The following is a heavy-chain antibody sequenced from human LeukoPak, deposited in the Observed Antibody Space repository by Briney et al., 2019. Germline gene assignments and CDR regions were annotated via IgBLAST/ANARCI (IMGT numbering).Heavy chain of an antibody. CDR3: ASSDYGFVRTVRY. Sequence: GGSLRLSCAASGFTFSSYSMNWVRQAPGKGLEWVSSISSSSRYIYCTDSVKGRFTITRDNAKNSLYLQMYSLRAEHTAVYYCASSDYGFVRTVRYWGQGTLVTVSS. V-gene: IGHV3-21*01. D-gene: IGHD4-17*01. CDR2: ISSSSRYI. J-gene: IGHJ4*02. CDR1: GFTFSSYS.